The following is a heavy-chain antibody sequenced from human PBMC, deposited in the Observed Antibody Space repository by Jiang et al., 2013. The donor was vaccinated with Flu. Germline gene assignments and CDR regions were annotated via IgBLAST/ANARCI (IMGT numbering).Heavy chain of an antibody. CDR3: AREKGSVTGYYYYGMDV. D-gene: IGHD2-21*02. J-gene: IGHJ6*02. V-gene: IGHV1-46*01. Sequence: YAQKFQGRVTMTRDTSTSTVYMELSSLRSEDTAVYYCAREKGSVTGYYYYGMDVWGQGTTVTVSS.